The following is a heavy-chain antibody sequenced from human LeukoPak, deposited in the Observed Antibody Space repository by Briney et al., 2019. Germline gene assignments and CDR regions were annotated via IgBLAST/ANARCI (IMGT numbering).Heavy chain of an antibody. J-gene: IGHJ4*02. CDR1: GFTFSSYW. CDR2: IKQDGSEK. Sequence: GGSLRLSCAASGFTFSSYWMSWVRQAPGKGLEWVANIKQDGSEKYYVDSVKGRFTISRDNAKNSLYLQMNSLRIEDTAVYYCVRGLISSGYSPYFDYWGQGTLVTVSS. D-gene: IGHD3-22*01. V-gene: IGHV3-7*01. CDR3: VRGLISSGYSPYFDY.